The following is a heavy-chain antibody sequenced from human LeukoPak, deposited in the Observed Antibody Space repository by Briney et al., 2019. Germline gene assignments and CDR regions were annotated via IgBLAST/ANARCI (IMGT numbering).Heavy chain of an antibody. D-gene: IGHD2-21*02. CDR3: AKYCSGDCSRRTFDC. CDR1: GFTFSNYA. CDR2: ISGGGRT. J-gene: IGHJ4*02. Sequence: QTGGSLRLSRAASGFTFSNYALSWVRQAPGKGLEWVSTISGGGRTFYADSVKGRFTVSRDNSKNTLYLQMSSLRAEDTAIYYCAKYCSGDCSRRTFDCWGQGTLVTVSS. V-gene: IGHV3-23*01.